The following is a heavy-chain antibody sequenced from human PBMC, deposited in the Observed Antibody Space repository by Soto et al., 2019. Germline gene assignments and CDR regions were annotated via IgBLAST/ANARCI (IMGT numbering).Heavy chain of an antibody. CDR2: ISYDGSNK. D-gene: IGHD2-15*01. V-gene: IGHV3-30*03. J-gene: IGHJ6*02. CDR3: ASNKLGYCSGGSCYTDYYYGMDV. CDR1: GFTFSSYG. Sequence: GGSLRLSCAASGFTFSSYGMHWVRQAPGKGLEWVAVISYDGSNKYYADSVKGRFTISRDNSKNTLYLQMNSLRAEDTAVYYCASNKLGYCSGGSCYTDYYYGMDVWGQGTTVTVSS.